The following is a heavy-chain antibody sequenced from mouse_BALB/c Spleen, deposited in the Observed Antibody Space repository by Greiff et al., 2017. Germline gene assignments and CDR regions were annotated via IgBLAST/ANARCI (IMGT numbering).Heavy chain of an antibody. D-gene: IGHD1-1*01. CDR2: ISDGGSYT. Sequence: EVQGVESGGGLVKPGGSLKLSCAASGFTFSDYYMYWVRQTPEKRLEWVATISDGGSYTYYPDSVKGRFTISRDNAKNNLYLQMSSLKSEDTAMYYCASVVATDYYAMDYWGQGTSVTVSS. CDR3: ASVVATDYYAMDY. J-gene: IGHJ4*01. CDR1: GFTFSDYY. V-gene: IGHV5-4*02.